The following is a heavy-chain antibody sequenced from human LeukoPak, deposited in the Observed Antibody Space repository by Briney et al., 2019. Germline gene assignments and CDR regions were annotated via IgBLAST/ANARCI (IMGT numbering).Heavy chain of an antibody. J-gene: IGHJ6*02. D-gene: IGHD3-22*01. CDR3: AGDQWYYYDSSGYYYYYGMDV. V-gene: IGHV1-2*04. Sequence: ASVKVSCKASGYTFTGYYMHWVRQAPGQGLEWMGWINPNSGGTNYAQKFQGWVTMTRDTSISTAYMELSRLRSDDTAVYYYAGDQWYYYDSSGYYYYYGMDVWGQGTTVTVSS. CDR1: GYTFTGYY. CDR2: INPNSGGT.